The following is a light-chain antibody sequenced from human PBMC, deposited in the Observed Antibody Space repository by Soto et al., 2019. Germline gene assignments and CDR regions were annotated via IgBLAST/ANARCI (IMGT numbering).Light chain of an antibody. Sequence: EIVMTQSPATLSVSPGERATLSSGASQSVSSNLAWYQQKPGQAPRLLIYDTSTRAAGIPARFTGSGSGTEFTLTISSLQSEDVAVYYCQQYNNWPDSFGGGTKVDIK. V-gene: IGKV3-15*01. CDR3: QQYNNWPDS. CDR2: DTS. CDR1: QSVSSN. J-gene: IGKJ4*01.